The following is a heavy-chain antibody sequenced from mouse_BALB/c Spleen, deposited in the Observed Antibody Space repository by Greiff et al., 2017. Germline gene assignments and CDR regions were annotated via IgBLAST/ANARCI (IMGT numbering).Heavy chain of an antibody. Sequence: VQLQESGPGLVQPSQSLSITCTVSGFSLTSYGVHWVRQSPGKGREWLGVSWSGGSTDYNAAFISRLSISKDNSKSQVFFKMNSLQANDTAIYYCARSPSYYGSSHFDYWGQGTTLTVSS. D-gene: IGHD1-1*01. CDR2: SWSGGST. J-gene: IGHJ2*01. CDR3: ARSPSYYGSSHFDY. CDR1: GFSLTSYG. V-gene: IGHV2-2*02.